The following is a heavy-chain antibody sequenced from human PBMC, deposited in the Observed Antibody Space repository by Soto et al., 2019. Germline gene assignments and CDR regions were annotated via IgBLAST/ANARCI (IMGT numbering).Heavy chain of an antibody. CDR2: IYISGST. J-gene: IGHJ4*02. CDR1: GGSISNYY. CDR3: GREGTQDDYCTSQLNKVPYFDY. Sequence: SEPLSLTCTVSGGSISNYYWSWIRQPAGKGLEWVGRIYISGSTNYNPSLESRATMSVDTYKNEFFLTLSSVTAADTAVYYFGREGTQDDYCTSQLNKVPYFDYWGQGTLVTVSS. D-gene: IGHD5-12*01. V-gene: IGHV4-4*07.